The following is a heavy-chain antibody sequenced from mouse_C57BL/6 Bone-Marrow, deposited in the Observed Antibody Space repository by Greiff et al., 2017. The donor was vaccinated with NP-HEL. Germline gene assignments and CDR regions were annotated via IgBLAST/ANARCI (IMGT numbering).Heavy chain of an antibody. Sequence: VQLHQSGAELVRPGASVKLSCTASGFNIKDDYMHWVKQRPEQGLEWIGWIDPENGDTEYASKFQGKATITADTSSNTAYLQLSSLTSEDTAVYYCTTWGLRRSYYAMDYWGQGTSVTVSS. V-gene: IGHV14-4*01. CDR2: IDPENGDT. D-gene: IGHD2-2*01. J-gene: IGHJ4*01. CDR1: GFNIKDDY. CDR3: TTWGLRRSYYAMDY.